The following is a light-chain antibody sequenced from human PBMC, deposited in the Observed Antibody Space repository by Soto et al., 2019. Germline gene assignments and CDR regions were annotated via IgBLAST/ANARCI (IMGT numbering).Light chain of an antibody. Sequence: EIVMTQSPATLSVSPGEGCTLSCRASQSVSSNLAWYQQKPGQAPRLLIYGASTRATGVPARFSGSGSGTDFTLTISRLEPEDFAVYYCQQYGSSGTFGQGTKVDI. CDR3: QQYGSSGT. V-gene: IGKV3-15*01. CDR2: GAS. J-gene: IGKJ1*01. CDR1: QSVSSN.